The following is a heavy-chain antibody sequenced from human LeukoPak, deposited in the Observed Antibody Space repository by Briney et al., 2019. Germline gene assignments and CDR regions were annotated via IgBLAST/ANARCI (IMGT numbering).Heavy chain of an antibody. J-gene: IGHJ2*01. CDR2: ISDIGSI. V-gene: IGHV4-59*08. CDR3: ARQGSPPKGYWYFDL. D-gene: IGHD2-15*01. Sequence: SETLSLTCTVSGGSISSYYWSWIRQPPGKGLEWIAYISDIGSINYNPSLKSRVTISVDTSKNQFSLKLSSVTAADTAVYYCARQGSPPKGYWYFDLWGRGTLVTVSS. CDR1: GGSISSYY.